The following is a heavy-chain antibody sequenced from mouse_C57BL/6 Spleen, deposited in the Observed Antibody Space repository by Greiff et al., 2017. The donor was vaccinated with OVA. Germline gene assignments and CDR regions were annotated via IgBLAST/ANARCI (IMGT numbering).Heavy chain of an antibody. CDR2: ISGGGGNT. CDR3: ARHGAQASQAWFAY. Sequence: EVMLVESGGGLVKPGGSLKLSCAASGFTFSSYTMSWIRQTPEKRLEWVATISGGGGNTYYPDSVKGRFTISRDNAKNTLYLQMSSLRSEDTALYYCARHGAQASQAWFAYWGQGTLVTVSA. V-gene: IGHV5-9*01. D-gene: IGHD3-2*02. CDR1: GFTFSSYT. J-gene: IGHJ3*01.